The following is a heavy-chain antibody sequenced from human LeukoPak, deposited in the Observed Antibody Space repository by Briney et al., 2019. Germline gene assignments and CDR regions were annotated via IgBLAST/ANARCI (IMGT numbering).Heavy chain of an antibody. V-gene: IGHV3-48*02. CDR2: ITSTDSST. CDR3: VRDSSWSFDY. CDR1: GFIFSSYS. J-gene: IGHJ4*02. D-gene: IGHD2-15*01. Sequence: GGSLRLSCAASGFIFSSYSMNWVRQAPGKGLEWVSYITSTDSSTHFADPVKGRFTISRDNAKNSLYLQMNSLRDEDTAVYYCVRDSSWSFDYWGQGTLVTVSS.